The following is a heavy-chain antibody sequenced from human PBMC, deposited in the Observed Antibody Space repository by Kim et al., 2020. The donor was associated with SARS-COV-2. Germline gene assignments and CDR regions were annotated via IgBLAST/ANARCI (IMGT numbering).Heavy chain of an antibody. J-gene: IGHJ5*02. Sequence: SETLSLTCTVSGGSISSYYWSWIRQPPGKGLEWIGYIYYSGSTNYNPSLKSRVTISVDTSKNQFSLKLSSVTAADTAVYYCARRSPIAVAGHNWFDPWGQGTLVTVSS. CDR2: IYYSGST. D-gene: IGHD6-19*01. CDR1: GGSISSYY. V-gene: IGHV4-59*13. CDR3: ARRSPIAVAGHNWFDP.